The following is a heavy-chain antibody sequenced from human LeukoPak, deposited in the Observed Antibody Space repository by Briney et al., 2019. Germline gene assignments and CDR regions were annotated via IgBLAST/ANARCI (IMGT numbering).Heavy chain of an antibody. CDR1: GGSISSYC. CDR3: ARDYYYDSSGYYYYYGMDV. CDR2: IYYSGST. Sequence: SETLSLTCTVSGGSISSYCWSWIRQPPGKGLEWIGYIYYSGSTNYNPSLKSRVTISVDTSKNQFSLKLSSVTAADTAVYYCARDYYYDSSGYYYYYGMDVWGQGTTVTVSS. V-gene: IGHV4-59*01. J-gene: IGHJ6*02. D-gene: IGHD3-22*01.